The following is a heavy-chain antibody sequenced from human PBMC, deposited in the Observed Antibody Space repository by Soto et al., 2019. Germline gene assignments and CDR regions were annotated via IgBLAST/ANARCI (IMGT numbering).Heavy chain of an antibody. D-gene: IGHD3-3*01. Sequence: EVQLLESGGGLVQPGGSLRLSWAASGFTFTSYAMTGARQAPGKGRDWASAISGSGGSTYYADSVKGRFTISRDNSKNTLYLQMNSLRAEDTAVYYCAKERRITIFGVVIAHGDYFDYWGQGTLVTVSS. CDR1: GFTFTSYA. CDR3: AKERRITIFGVVIAHGDYFDY. V-gene: IGHV3-23*01. J-gene: IGHJ4*02. CDR2: ISGSGGST.